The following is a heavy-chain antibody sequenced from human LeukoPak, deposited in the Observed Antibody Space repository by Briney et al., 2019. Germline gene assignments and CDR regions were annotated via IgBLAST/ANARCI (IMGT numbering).Heavy chain of an antibody. J-gene: IGHJ5*02. CDR2: IKQDGSEK. Sequence: GGSLRLSCAASGFTFSSYWMSWVRQAPGKGLEWVANIKQDGSEKYYVDSVKGRFTIPRDNAKNSLYLQMNSLRAEDTAVYYCARDHVAGGSGSYYHSPWGQGTLVTVSS. CDR3: ARDHVAGGSGSYYHSP. CDR1: GFTFSSYW. D-gene: IGHD3-10*01. V-gene: IGHV3-7*03.